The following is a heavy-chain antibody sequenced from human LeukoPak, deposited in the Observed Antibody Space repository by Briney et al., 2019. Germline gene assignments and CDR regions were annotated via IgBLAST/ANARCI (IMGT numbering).Heavy chain of an antibody. CDR1: GYTFTNYY. V-gene: IGHV1-2*02. Sequence: ASVKVSCKASGYTFTNYYIHWVRQAPGQGLEWMGWVNSYCGGLNYTQKFEGRLTMTRDTSTSAAYMELSRLRSDDTAIYYCARDLGEGYFNYWGQGTLVT. CDR3: ARDLGEGYFNY. CDR2: VNSYCGGL. J-gene: IGHJ4*01.